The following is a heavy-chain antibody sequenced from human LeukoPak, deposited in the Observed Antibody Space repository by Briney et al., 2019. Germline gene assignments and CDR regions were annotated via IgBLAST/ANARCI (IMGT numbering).Heavy chain of an antibody. J-gene: IGHJ1*01. CDR1: GGSISNSPYY. CDR2: IYYSGST. V-gene: IGHV4-31*03. D-gene: IGHD2-8*01. Sequence: KPSETLSLTCTVSGGSISNSPYYWSWIRQHPGKGLEWIGYIYYSGSTYYNPSLKSRVTISVDTSKNQFSLKLSSVTAADTAVYYCAREGDGVEYFQHWGQGTLVTVSS. CDR3: AREGDGVEYFQH.